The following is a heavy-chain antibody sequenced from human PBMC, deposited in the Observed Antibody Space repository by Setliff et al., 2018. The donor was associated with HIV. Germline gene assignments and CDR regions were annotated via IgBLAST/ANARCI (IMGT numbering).Heavy chain of an antibody. Sequence: GASVKVSCKASGGSFRNYAINWVRQAPGQGLEWMGGIIPLLGTPNYAHKFQGRVTITADKYSSTVYMELSSLRSEDSAVFYCARDRPGIAVAAPDAFDVWGQGTMVTVSS. CDR3: ARDRPGIAVAAPDAFDV. V-gene: IGHV1-69*06. D-gene: IGHD6-19*01. CDR1: GGSFRNYA. J-gene: IGHJ3*01. CDR2: IIPLLGTP.